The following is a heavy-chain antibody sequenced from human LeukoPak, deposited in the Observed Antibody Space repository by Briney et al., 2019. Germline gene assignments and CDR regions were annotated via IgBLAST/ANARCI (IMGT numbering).Heavy chain of an antibody. CDR2: IDSGRGSST. CDR1: GFTFRSYE. CDR3: AELGITMIGGV. D-gene: IGHD3-10*02. Sequence: GGSLRLSCAASGFTFRSYEMNWVRQAPGKGLEWVSYIDSGRGSSTNYADSVKGRFTISRDNAKNSLYLQMNSLRAEDTAVYYCAELGITMIGGVWGKGTTVTISS. J-gene: IGHJ6*04. V-gene: IGHV3-48*03.